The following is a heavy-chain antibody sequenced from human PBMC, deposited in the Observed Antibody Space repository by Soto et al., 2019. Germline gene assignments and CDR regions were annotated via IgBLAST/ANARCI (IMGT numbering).Heavy chain of an antibody. Sequence: ASVKVSCKASDYTFTSYGISWVRQAPGQGLEWMGWISAYNGNTNYAQKLQGRVTMTTDTSTSTAYLELRSLSFDDTAVYYCARDMWGTTFDYWGQGTLVTVSS. CDR3: ARDMWGTTFDY. D-gene: IGHD1-1*01. CDR1: DYTFTSYG. J-gene: IGHJ4*02. CDR2: ISAYNGNT. V-gene: IGHV1-18*01.